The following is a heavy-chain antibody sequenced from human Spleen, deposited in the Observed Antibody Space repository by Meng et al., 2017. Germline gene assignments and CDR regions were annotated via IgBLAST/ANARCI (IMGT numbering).Heavy chain of an antibody. V-gene: IGHV4-31*03. CDR2: IYYSGST. D-gene: IGHD5-18*01. CDR3: ARGGYSYFDY. J-gene: IGHJ4*02. CDR1: GGAISSGGYF. Sequence: QLQLQESGPGLVKPSQPLSLTCTVSGGAISSGGYFWTWIRQPPGKGLEWIGYIYYSGSTSYNPSLKSRLTISLDTSKNQFSLRLNSMTAADTAVYYCARGGYSYFDYWGQGTLVTVSS.